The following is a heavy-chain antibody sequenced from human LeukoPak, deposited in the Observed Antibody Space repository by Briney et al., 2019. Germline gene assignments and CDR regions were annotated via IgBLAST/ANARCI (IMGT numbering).Heavy chain of an antibody. J-gene: IGHJ4*02. V-gene: IGHV4-39*07. CDR2: IYYSGST. CDR3: ARDAGPESGGSYIVYYFDY. CDR1: GGSISSSSYY. Sequence: SETLSLTCTVSGGSISSSSYYWGWIRQPPGKGLEWIGSIYYSGSTYYNPSLKSRVTISVDTSKNQFSLKLSSVTAADTAVYYCARDAGPESGGSYIVYYFDYWGQGTLVTVSS. D-gene: IGHD2-15*01.